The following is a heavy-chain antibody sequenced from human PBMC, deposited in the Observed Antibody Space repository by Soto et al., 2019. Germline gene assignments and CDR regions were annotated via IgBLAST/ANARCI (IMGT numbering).Heavy chain of an antibody. Sequence: SETLSLTCAVYGGSFSGYYWSWIRQPPGKGLEWIGEINHSGSTNYNPSLKSRVTISVDTSKNQFSLKLSSVTAADTAVYYCARVGKYYYDSSGGNWFDPWGRGTLVTVSS. V-gene: IGHV4-34*01. CDR2: INHSGST. J-gene: IGHJ5*02. CDR1: GGSFSGYY. CDR3: ARVGKYYYDSSGGNWFDP. D-gene: IGHD3-22*01.